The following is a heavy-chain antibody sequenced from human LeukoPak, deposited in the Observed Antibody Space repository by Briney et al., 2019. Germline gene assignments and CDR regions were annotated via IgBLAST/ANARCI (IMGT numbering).Heavy chain of an antibody. V-gene: IGHV1-2*02. J-gene: IGHJ4*02. CDR2: INPNSGGT. CDR3: ARDRSPVYAILTGYPLTPLYYFDY. Sequence: VASVKVSCKASGYTFTGYYMHWVRQAPGQGLEWMGWINPNSGGTNYAQKFQGRVTMTRDTSISTAYMELSRLRSDDTAVYYCARDRSPVYAILTGYPLTPLYYFDYWGQGTLVTVSS. CDR1: GYTFTGYY. D-gene: IGHD3-9*01.